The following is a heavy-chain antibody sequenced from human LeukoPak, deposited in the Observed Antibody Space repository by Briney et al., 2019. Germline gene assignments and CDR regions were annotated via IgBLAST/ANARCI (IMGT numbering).Heavy chain of an antibody. CDR2: ISSSSSYI. Sequence: GGSLRLSCAASGFTFSSYSMNWVRQAPGKGLEWVSSISSSSSYIYYADSVKGRFTISRDNAKNSLYLQMNSQRAEDTAVYYCARDYDSSGLDAFDIWGQGTMVTVSS. J-gene: IGHJ3*02. D-gene: IGHD3-22*01. CDR3: ARDYDSSGLDAFDI. V-gene: IGHV3-21*01. CDR1: GFTFSSYS.